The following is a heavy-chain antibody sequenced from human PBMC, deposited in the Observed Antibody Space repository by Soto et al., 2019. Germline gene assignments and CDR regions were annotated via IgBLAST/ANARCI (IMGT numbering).Heavy chain of an antibody. CDR3: ARLVYDTRLNYMYFDF. CDR1: GVSIISGNW. D-gene: IGHD3-10*01. Sequence: TSETLSLTCAVSGVSIISGNWWTWVRQSPQRGLEYIGEIFHDGTANYYPSFERRVAISVDTSKNQFSLKLTSVTAADTAIYFCARLVYDTRLNYMYFDFWGQGTLVTVSS. J-gene: IGHJ4*02. V-gene: IGHV4-4*02. CDR2: IFHDGTA.